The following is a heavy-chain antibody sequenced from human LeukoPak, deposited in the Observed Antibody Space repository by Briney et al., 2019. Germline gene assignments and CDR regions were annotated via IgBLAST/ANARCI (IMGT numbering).Heavy chain of an antibody. CDR1: GFTLSNYW. D-gene: IGHD6-19*01. CDR3: ARYGNGAWLAHYSFDI. CDR2: INQDGSEK. Sequence: PGGSLRLSCAASGFTLSNYWMSWVRQAPGKGLEWVANINQDGSEKYYVDSVKGRFAISRDNAKSSLYLQMNSLRAEDTAVYYCARYGNGAWLAHYSFDIWGQGTMVTVSS. V-gene: IGHV3-7*01. J-gene: IGHJ3*02.